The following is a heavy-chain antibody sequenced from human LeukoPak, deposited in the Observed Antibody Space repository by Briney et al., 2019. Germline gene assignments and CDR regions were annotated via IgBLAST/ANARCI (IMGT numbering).Heavy chain of an antibody. V-gene: IGHV3-11*06. CDR1: GFTFSDYY. D-gene: IGHD1-26*01. CDR3: ARDPYSGSYGNYYYYFMDV. J-gene: IGHJ6*03. Sequence: GGSLRLSCAASGFTFSDYYMSWIRQAPGKGLEWVSSITSGSSYRFYADSVKGRFTISRGNAKNSLYLQMNSLRAEDTAVYYCARDPYSGSYGNYYYYFMDVWGKGTTVTISS. CDR2: ITSGSSYR.